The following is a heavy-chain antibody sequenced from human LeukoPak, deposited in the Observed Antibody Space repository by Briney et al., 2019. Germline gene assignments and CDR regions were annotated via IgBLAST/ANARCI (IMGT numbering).Heavy chain of an antibody. J-gene: IGHJ5*02. CDR3: AGAMYSGSFDP. D-gene: IGHD1-26*01. CDR1: GFTFSTYA. Sequence: AGGSLRLSCAASGFTFSTYAMSWVRRAPGKGLEWVANIKQDGSEKYYVDSVKGRCTISRDNAKNSLYLQMSSLRVEDTAVYYCAGAMYSGSFDPWGQGILVTVSS. V-gene: IGHV3-7*02. CDR2: IKQDGSEK.